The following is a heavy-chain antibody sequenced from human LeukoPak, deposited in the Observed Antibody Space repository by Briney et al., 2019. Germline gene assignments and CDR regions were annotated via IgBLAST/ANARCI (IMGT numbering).Heavy chain of an antibody. J-gene: IGHJ6*02. D-gene: IGHD6-6*01. Sequence: SETLSLTCTVSGGSISSGGYYWSWIRQHPGKGLEWIGYIYYSGSTYYNPSLKSRVTISVDTSKNQFSLKLSSVTAADTAVYYCARGRSVIAARATTPTYYYYGMDVWGQGTTVTVSS. CDR3: ARGRSVIAARATTPTYYYYGMDV. CDR1: GGSISSGGYY. CDR2: IYYSGST. V-gene: IGHV4-31*03.